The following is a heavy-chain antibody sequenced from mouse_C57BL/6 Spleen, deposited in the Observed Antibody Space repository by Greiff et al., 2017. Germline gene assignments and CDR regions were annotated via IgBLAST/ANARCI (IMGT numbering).Heavy chain of an antibody. J-gene: IGHJ2*01. CDR1: GYPFTDYE. V-gene: IGHV1-15*01. Sequence: VKLQQSGAELVRPGASVTLSCKASGYPFTDYEMHWVKQTPVHGLEWIGAIDPETGGTAYNQKFKGKAILTADKSSSTAYMELRSLTSEDSAVYYCTDGGYYSGSSPYYFDYGGQGTTLAVSS. CDR2: IDPETGGT. D-gene: IGHD1-1*01. CDR3: TDGGYYSGSSPYYFDY.